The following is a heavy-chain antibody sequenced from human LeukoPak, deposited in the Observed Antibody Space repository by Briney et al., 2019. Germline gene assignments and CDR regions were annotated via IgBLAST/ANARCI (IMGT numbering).Heavy chain of an antibody. CDR2: ISARGGST. CDR1: GFTFSSYA. CDR3: AKDRQQRSPLAFDY. V-gene: IGHV3-23*01. D-gene: IGHD6-13*01. Sequence: AGGSLRLSCAASGFTFSSYAMSWVRQAPGKGLEWVSVISARGGSTHYADSVKGRFTISRDNSKNTLYLQMNSLRAEDTAVYYCAKDRQQRSPLAFDYWGQGTLVTVSS. J-gene: IGHJ4*02.